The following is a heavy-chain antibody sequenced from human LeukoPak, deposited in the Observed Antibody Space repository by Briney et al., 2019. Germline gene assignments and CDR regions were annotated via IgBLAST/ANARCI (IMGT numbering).Heavy chain of an antibody. Sequence: SETLSLTCTVSGGSISSRSYYWGWIRRPPGKGLEWIGSIYYSGSTYYNPSLKSRVTISVDTSKNQFSLKLSSVTAADTVVYYCARQNDCGGDCYPGARAFDIWGQGTMVTVSS. CDR2: IYYSGST. J-gene: IGHJ3*02. CDR1: GGSISSRSYY. CDR3: ARQNDCGGDCYPGARAFDI. V-gene: IGHV4-39*01. D-gene: IGHD2-21*01.